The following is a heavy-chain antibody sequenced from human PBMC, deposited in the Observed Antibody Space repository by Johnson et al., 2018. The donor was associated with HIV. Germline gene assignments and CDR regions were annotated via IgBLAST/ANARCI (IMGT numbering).Heavy chain of an antibody. CDR2: IKSKIDGGTT. J-gene: IGHJ3*01. D-gene: IGHD1-26*01. CDR1: GFTFSNAW. Sequence: VQLVESGGGLVKPGGSLRLSCAASGFTFSNAWMSWVRQAPGTGLEWVGRIKSKIDGGTTDYGAPVKGRFTISRDNSKNTLHLQMNSLSAEDTAVYYCARRGVGATTDAFDLWGQGTMVAVSS. V-gene: IGHV3-15*01. CDR3: ARRGVGATTDAFDL.